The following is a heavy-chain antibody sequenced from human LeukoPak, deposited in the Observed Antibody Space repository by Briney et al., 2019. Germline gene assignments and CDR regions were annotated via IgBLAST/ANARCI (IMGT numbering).Heavy chain of an antibody. CDR3: AKESGKFDY. V-gene: IGHV3-43*02. CDR2: ISADGGST. CDR1: GLNFDDSA. Sequence: GGSLRLSCVASGLNFDDSAMHWVRQAPGKGLEWVSLISADGGSTFSADSVKGRFSICRDNSKNSLYLQMNSLRSEDTAMYYCAKESGKFDYWGQGTLVAVSS. J-gene: IGHJ4*02.